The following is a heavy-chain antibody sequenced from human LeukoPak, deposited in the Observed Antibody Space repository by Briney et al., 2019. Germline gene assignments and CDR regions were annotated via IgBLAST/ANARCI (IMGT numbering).Heavy chain of an antibody. CDR3: ARESLSATPIFDF. CDR2: IIPILEGI. Sequence: SVKVSCKASGDTFSKYGISWVRQAPGQGLEWMGRIIPILEGIDYAQKFQGRVSITADKSTSTAYMEVSSLKSEDTAVYYCARESLSATPIFDFWGRGTLVTVSS. J-gene: IGHJ4*02. V-gene: IGHV1-69*04. CDR1: GDTFSKYG. D-gene: IGHD5-12*01.